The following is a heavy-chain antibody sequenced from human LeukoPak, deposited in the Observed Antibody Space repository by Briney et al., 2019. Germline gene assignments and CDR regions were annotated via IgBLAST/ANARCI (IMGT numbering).Heavy chain of an antibody. CDR3: AKFLKAATTYIDY. D-gene: IGHD3-16*01. CDR1: GFTFSSYG. J-gene: IGHJ4*02. Sequence: GRSLRLSCAASGFTFSSYGMHWVRQAPGKGLEWVATISYDGSNEYYADSVKGRFTISRDNSKNTLYLQMNSLRGEDTAVYYCAKFLKAATTYIDYWGQGTLVTVSS. V-gene: IGHV3-30*18. CDR2: ISYDGSNE.